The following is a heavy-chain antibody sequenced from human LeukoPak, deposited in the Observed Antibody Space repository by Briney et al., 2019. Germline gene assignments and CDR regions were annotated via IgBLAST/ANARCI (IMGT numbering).Heavy chain of an antibody. V-gene: IGHV1-2*02. CDR3: ARAERRYYYGSGSYYENYYYMDV. J-gene: IGHJ6*03. D-gene: IGHD3-10*01. Sequence: GASVKVSCKASGYTFTGYYMHWVRQAPGQGLEWMGWINPNSGGTNYAQKFQGRVTMTRDTSISTAYMELSRLRSDDTAVYYCARAERRYYYGSGSYYENYYYMDVWGKGTTVTISS. CDR2: INPNSGGT. CDR1: GYTFTGYY.